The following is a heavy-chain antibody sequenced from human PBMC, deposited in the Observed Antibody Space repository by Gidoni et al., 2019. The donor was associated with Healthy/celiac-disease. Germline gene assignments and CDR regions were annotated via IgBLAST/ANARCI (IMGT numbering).Heavy chain of an antibody. V-gene: IGHV3-33*01. CDR3: GRDTEYYGSEFLANAFDI. CDR2: IWYDGSKK. J-gene: IGHJ3*02. Sequence: QVQLVESGGGVVQPGRSLSPPCAPSGFTFSSYGMHGVRQAPGKGLEWVAVIWYDGSKKYYADSVKGRLTISRDNSKNTLYLQMNSLRAEDTAVYYCGRDTEYYGSEFLANAFDIWGQGTMVTVSS. D-gene: IGHD3-10*01. CDR1: GFTFSSYG.